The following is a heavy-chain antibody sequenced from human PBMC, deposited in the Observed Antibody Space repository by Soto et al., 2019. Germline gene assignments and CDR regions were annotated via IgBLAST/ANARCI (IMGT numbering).Heavy chain of an antibody. CDR1: GGSTSSNNW. V-gene: IGHV4-4*02. Sequence: PSETLSLTCAVSGGSTSSNNWWSWVRQSPGKGLEWIGEVHHRDGAKYNPSLQSRVTISVDKSKNEFSLRVNSVTAADTAMYYCARDKANPGYYYYGMDVWGQGTTVTVSS. CDR3: ARDKANPGYYYYGMDV. D-gene: IGHD3-10*01. CDR2: VHHRDGA. J-gene: IGHJ6*02.